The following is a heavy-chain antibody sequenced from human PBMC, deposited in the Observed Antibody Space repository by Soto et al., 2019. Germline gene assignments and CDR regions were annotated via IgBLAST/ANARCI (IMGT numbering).Heavy chain of an antibody. CDR2: ISYDGSNK. D-gene: IGHD3-9*01. CDR3: AKWSSGLGCLDY. Sequence: GGSLRLSCAASGFTFSSYGMHWVRQAPGKGLEWVAVISYDGSNKYYADSVKGRFTISRDNSKNTLYLQMNSLRAEDTAVYYCAKWSSGLGCLDYWGQGTLVTVSS. J-gene: IGHJ4*02. V-gene: IGHV3-30*18. CDR1: GFTFSSYG.